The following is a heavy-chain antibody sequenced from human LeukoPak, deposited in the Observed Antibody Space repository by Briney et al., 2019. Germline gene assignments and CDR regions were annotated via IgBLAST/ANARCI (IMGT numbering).Heavy chain of an antibody. J-gene: IGHJ6*03. D-gene: IGHD2-2*01. V-gene: IGHV3-23*01. CDR2: ISGSGGST. CDR1: GFTFSSYS. CDR3: AKTGDIVVVPAAIIHYYYYYMDV. Sequence: GGSLRHSCAASGFTFSSYSMNWVRQAPGRGLEWVSAISGSGGSTYYADSVKGRFTISRDNSKNTLYLQMNSLRAEDTAVYYCAKTGDIVVVPAAIIHYYYYYMDVWGKGTTVTVSS.